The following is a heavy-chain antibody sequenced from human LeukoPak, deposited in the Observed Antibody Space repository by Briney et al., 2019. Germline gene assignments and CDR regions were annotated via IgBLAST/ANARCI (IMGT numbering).Heavy chain of an antibody. Sequence: SETLSLTCTVSGGSISSSSYYWGWIRQPPGKGLEWIGEINHSGSTNYNPSLKSRVTISVDTSKNQFSLKLSSVTAADTAVYYCARAAYYYDSSGYYSTALYFDYWGQGTLVTVSS. J-gene: IGHJ4*02. D-gene: IGHD3-22*01. CDR3: ARAAYYYDSSGYYSTALYFDY. CDR1: GGSISSSSYY. V-gene: IGHV4-39*07. CDR2: INHSGST.